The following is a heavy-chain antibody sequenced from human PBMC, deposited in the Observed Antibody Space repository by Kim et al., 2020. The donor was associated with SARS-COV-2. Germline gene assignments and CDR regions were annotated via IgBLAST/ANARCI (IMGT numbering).Heavy chain of an antibody. V-gene: IGHV1-69*04. J-gene: IGHJ4*02. Sequence: FQGRVTITADKSTSTAYMELSSLRSEDTAVYYCARAAAYITIFELFAFDYWGQGTLVTVSS. D-gene: IGHD3-3*01. CDR3: ARAAAYITIFELFAFDY.